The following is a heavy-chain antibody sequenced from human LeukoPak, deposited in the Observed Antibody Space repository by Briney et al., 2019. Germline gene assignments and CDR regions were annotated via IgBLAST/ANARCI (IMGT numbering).Heavy chain of an antibody. CDR3: ATSRGYCSSTSCRDDYYFDY. Sequence: GASVKVSCKASGYTFTGYYMHWVRQAPGQGLEWMGWINPNSDGTNYAQKFQGRVTMTRDTSISTAYMELSRLRSDDTAVYYCATSRGYCSSTSCRDDYYFDYWGQGTLVTVSS. V-gene: IGHV1-2*02. CDR2: INPNSDGT. D-gene: IGHD2-2*01. J-gene: IGHJ4*02. CDR1: GYTFTGYY.